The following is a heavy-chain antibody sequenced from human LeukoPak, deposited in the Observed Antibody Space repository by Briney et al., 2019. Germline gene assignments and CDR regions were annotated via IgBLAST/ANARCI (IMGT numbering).Heavy chain of an antibody. Sequence: PGGSLRLTCVASGFDVNTYEMTWVRQAPGKGLEWVSYIGGTGETIYYADSVKGRFTVSRDNAKNSVYLQMNSLRAEDTAVYYCARDAPYLGGATYFDYWGQGTLVTVS. V-gene: IGHV3-48*03. CDR3: ARDAPYLGGATYFDY. CDR1: GFDVNTYE. CDR2: IGGTGETI. D-gene: IGHD1-26*01. J-gene: IGHJ4*02.